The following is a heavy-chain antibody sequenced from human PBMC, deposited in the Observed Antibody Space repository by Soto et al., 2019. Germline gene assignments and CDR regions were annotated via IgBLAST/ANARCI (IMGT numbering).Heavy chain of an antibody. CDR3: ARDTLVPAVPDRNYAYYGMDV. D-gene: IGHD2-2*01. V-gene: IGHV3-49*03. J-gene: IGHJ6*02. CDR1: GFIFGDFV. CDR2: IRTKTYGGTA. Sequence: GSLRLSCTGSGFIFGDFVLSWFRQAPGKGLDWVAFIRTKTYGGTADYAASVRRRFTISRDDAKSIAYLQMNSLETEDTAMYYCARDTLVPAVPDRNYAYYGMDVWGQGTTVTVSS.